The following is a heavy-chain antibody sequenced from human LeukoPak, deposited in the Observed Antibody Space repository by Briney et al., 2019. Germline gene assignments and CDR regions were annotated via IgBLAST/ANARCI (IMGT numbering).Heavy chain of an antibody. D-gene: IGHD3-22*01. CDR1: GGSISSGGYS. Sequence: PSETLSLTCAVSGGSISSGGYSWSWIRQPPGKGLEWIGYIYHSGSTYYNPSLKSRVTISVDRSKNQFSLKLSSVTAADTAVYYCAGVAYYYDSSGYNYYFDYWGQGTLVTVSS. J-gene: IGHJ4*02. CDR3: AGVAYYYDSSGYNYYFDY. V-gene: IGHV4-30-2*01. CDR2: IYHSGST.